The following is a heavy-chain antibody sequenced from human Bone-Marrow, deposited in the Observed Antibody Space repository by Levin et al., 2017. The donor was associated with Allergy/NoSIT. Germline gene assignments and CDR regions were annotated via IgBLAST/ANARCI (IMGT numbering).Heavy chain of an antibody. CDR1: GFTFSSYS. J-gene: IGHJ4*02. D-gene: IGHD6-19*01. Sequence: GGSLRLSCAASGFTFSSYSMSWVRQAPGKGLEWVSYISGSTTNIYYADSVKGRFTISRDNAKSSLYLQMSSLRDEDTAVYYCASGYSAGWYGIDYWGQGTLVIVSS. CDR2: ISGSTTNI. V-gene: IGHV3-48*02. CDR3: ASGYSAGWYGIDY.